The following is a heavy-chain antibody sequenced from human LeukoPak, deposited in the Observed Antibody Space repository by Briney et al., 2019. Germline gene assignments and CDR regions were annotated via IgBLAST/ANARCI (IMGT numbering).Heavy chain of an antibody. CDR2: ISYDGSNK. D-gene: IGHD5-18*01. CDR1: GFTFSSYA. J-gene: IGHJ4*02. V-gene: IGHV3-30-3*02. Sequence: GGSLRLSCAASGFTFSSYAMPWVRQAPGKGLEWVAVISYDGSNKYYADSVKGRFTISRDNSKNTLYLQMNSLRAEDTAVYYCAKTKGAGRGYSSPVDYWGQGTLVTVSS. CDR3: AKTKGAGRGYSSPVDY.